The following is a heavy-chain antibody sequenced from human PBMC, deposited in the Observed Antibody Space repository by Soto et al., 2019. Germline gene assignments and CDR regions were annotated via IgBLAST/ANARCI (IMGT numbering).Heavy chain of an antibody. Sequence: PGGSLRLSCSASGFTFSSYAMHWVRQAPGKGLEYVSSISTNGGSTHYVDSVKGRFTISRDNSKNTLYLQMSSLRAEDTAVYYCVKDPHLYSSSWYSYFQHWGQGTLVTVSS. CDR2: ISTNGGST. CDR1: GFTFSSYA. CDR3: VKDPHLYSSSWYSYFQH. V-gene: IGHV3-64D*06. J-gene: IGHJ1*01. D-gene: IGHD6-13*01.